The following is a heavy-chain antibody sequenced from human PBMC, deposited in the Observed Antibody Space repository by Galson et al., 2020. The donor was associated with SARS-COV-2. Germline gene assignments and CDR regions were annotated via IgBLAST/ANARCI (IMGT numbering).Heavy chain of an antibody. CDR3: TRDFSGNQINAFDM. CDR2: IRSKNYGGTT. CDR1: GFTFGDFG. D-gene: IGHD1-26*01. Sequence: GESLKLSCRCSGFTFGDFGMTWVRQVPGKGLAWVGLIRSKNYGGTTEYAASVKGRFTISRDDSKSISYLQMDSLKIEDTALYYCTRDFSGNQINAFDMWGLGTMVTVS. V-gene: IGHV3-49*04. J-gene: IGHJ3*02.